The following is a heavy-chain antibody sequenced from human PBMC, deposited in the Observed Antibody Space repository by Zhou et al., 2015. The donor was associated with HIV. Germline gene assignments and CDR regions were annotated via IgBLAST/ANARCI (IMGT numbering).Heavy chain of an antibody. Sequence: QVQLVQSGTEVKPPGSSVKVSCKASGGTFNTYEISWVRQAPGQGLVWMGGITPIFAKPNYAQKFVGRVTITADRSTSTAYMDLRSLRSEDTAVYYCARDRGGATRPGWRYFDVWGRGTLVTVSP. CDR1: GGTFNTYE. CDR2: ITPIFAKP. J-gene: IGHJ2*01. V-gene: IGHV1-69*06. CDR3: ARDRGGATRPGWRYFDV. D-gene: IGHD3-16*01.